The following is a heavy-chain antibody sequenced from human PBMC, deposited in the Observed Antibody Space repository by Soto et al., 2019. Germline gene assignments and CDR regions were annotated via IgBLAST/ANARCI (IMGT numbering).Heavy chain of an antibody. CDR2: IYSDGTT. V-gene: IGHV4-4*07. CDR1: GGSISGYY. D-gene: IGHD5-18*01. CDR3: ARDRGYRSGSFGS. J-gene: IGHJ5*02. Sequence: SSETLSLTCIVSGGSISGYYWSWIRQPAGKELEWTGRIYSDGTTNYNPSLKGRGTMSVDTSKKQISLKLTSVTAADTAMYYCARDRGYRSGSFGSWGQGVLVTVSS.